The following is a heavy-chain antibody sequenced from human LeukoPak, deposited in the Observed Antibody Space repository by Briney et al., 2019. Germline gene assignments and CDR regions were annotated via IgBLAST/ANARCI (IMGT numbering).Heavy chain of an antibody. Sequence: PSETLSLTCIVSGGSIRNYYCNWIRQSPGKGVEWIGFIHYSGSTYYRPTLKSRVTMSVDTSKNQFSLKLTSVTAADTAVYYCARGGDSSGYLNHYYYGMDVWGQGTTVTVSS. J-gene: IGHJ6*02. CDR1: GGSIRNYY. V-gene: IGHV4-59*01. CDR2: IHYSGST. D-gene: IGHD5-18*01. CDR3: ARGGDSSGYLNHYYYGMDV.